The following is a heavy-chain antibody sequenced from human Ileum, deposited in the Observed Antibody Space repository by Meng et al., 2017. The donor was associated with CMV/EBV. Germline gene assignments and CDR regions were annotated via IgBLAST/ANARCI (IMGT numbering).Heavy chain of an antibody. CDR3: TNTLRGYNYGNY. V-gene: IGHV3-11*05. D-gene: IGHD5-18*01. Sequence: QVQSVEAGGGLVNPGGSLRLSCAAFGFSFSDYYMTWIRQAPGKGLEWVSYISGSSNDINYADSVRGRFTIARDNAKNSLYLQMNSLRADDTAVYYCTNTLRGYNYGNYWGQGTLVTVFS. CDR2: ISGSSNDI. J-gene: IGHJ4*02. CDR1: GFSFSDYY.